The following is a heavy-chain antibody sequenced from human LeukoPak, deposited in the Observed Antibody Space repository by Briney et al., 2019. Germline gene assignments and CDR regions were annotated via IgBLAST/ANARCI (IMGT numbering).Heavy chain of an antibody. CDR3: ASRGYYDNSAYFRN. J-gene: IGHJ4*02. V-gene: IGHV4-59*01. CDR2: INYSGRT. D-gene: IGHD3-22*01. CDR1: GGSINNYY. Sequence: SETLSITCTVSGGSINNYYWSWIRQPPGKGLEWIGYINYSGRTNYNPSLKSRVTISIDTSKHQFSLNLTSVTAADTAVYFCASRGYYDNSAYFRNWGQGTLVTVSS.